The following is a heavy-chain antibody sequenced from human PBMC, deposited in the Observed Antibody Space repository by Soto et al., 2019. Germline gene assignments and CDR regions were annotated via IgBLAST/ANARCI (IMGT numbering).Heavy chain of an antibody. Sequence: VQLVESGGGVVQPGRSLRLSCAASGFTFSSYGMHWVRQAPGKGLAWVAVIWYDGSNKYYADSVKGRFIISRDNSKNTLYLQMNSLRAEDTAVYYCARDYCSSSCPTYYYYGMDVWGQGTTVTVSS. D-gene: IGHD6-13*01. V-gene: IGHV3-33*01. CDR1: GFTFSSYG. CDR2: IWYDGSNK. J-gene: IGHJ6*02. CDR3: ARDYCSSSCPTYYYYGMDV.